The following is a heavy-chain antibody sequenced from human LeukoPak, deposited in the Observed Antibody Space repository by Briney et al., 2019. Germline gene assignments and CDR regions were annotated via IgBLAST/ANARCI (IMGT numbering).Heavy chain of an antibody. CDR3: TRGGEAAGDY. D-gene: IGHD6-13*01. CDR2: IRSNGGST. J-gene: IGHJ4*02. Sequence: GGSLRLSCAASGFTFSGYGMHWVRQAPGKGLEYVAGIRSNGGSTYYANSVKGRFTISRDNSKNTLYLQMASLRIDDMAVYYCTRGGEAAGDYWGQGALVTVSS. CDR1: GFTFSGYG. V-gene: IGHV3-64*01.